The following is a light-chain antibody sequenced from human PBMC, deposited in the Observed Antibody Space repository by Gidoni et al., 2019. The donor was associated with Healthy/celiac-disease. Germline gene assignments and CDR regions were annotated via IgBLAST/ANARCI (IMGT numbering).Light chain of an antibody. CDR3: LLSYSGARLVV. V-gene: IGLV7-46*01. CDR2: DTS. J-gene: IGLJ2*01. Sequence: QAVVTQEPSLTVPPGGTVTLTCGSSTGAVTSGHYPYWFQQKPGQAPRTLIYDTSNKHSWTPARFSGSLLGGKAALTLSGAQPEDEAEYYCLLSYSGARLVVFGGGTKLTV. CDR1: TGAVTSGHY.